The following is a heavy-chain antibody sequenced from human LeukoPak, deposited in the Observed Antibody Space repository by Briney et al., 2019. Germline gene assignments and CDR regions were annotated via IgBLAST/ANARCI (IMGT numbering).Heavy chain of an antibody. CDR2: IYHSGST. CDR3: ARGRNYYDSSEAPSGFDL. D-gene: IGHD3-22*01. Sequence: SETLSLTCAVSGGSISSSNWWSWVRQPPGKGLEWIGEIYHSGSTNYNPSLKSRVTISVDKSKNQFSLKLSSVTAADTAVYYCARGRNYYDSSEAPSGFDLWGRGTLVTVSS. CDR1: GGSISSSNW. J-gene: IGHJ2*01. V-gene: IGHV4-4*02.